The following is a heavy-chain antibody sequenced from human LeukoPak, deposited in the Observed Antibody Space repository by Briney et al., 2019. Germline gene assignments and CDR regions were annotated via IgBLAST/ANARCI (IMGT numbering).Heavy chain of an antibody. CDR1: GFTFSSYG. V-gene: IGHV3-30*02. J-gene: IGHJ4*02. CDR3: AKDQVVMATIARGYFDY. Sequence: GGSLRLSCAASGFTFSSYGMHWVRQAPGKGLEWVAFIQYDGNGKYYADSVKGRFTISRDNSKNTLFLQMNSLRAEDTAVYHCAKDQVVMATIARGYFDYWGQGILVTVSS. D-gene: IGHD5-24*01. CDR2: IQYDGNGK.